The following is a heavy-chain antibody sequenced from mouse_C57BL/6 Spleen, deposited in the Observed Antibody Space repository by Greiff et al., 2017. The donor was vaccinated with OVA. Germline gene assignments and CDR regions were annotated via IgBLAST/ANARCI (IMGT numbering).Heavy chain of an antibody. J-gene: IGHJ3*01. D-gene: IGHD2-5*01. CDR2: ISDGGSYT. CDR1: GFTFRSYA. Sequence: EVHLVESGGGLVKPGGSLKLSCAASGFTFRSYAMSWVRQTPEKRLEWVATISDGGSYTYYPDNVKGRFTISRDNAKNNLYLQMSHLKSEDTAMYYCARDNSNYPFAYWGQGTLVTVSA. V-gene: IGHV5-4*01. CDR3: ARDNSNYPFAY.